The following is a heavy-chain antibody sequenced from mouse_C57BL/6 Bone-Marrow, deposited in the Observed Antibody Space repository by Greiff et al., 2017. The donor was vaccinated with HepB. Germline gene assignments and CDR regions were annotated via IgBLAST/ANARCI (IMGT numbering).Heavy chain of an antibody. Sequence: EVKVVESGGGLVQPGGSLKLSCAASGIDFSRYWMSWVRRAPGKGLEWIGEINPDSSTINYAPSLKDKFIISRDNAKNTLYLQMSKVRSEDTALYYCARSYYYGSLWYFDVWGTGTTVTVSS. J-gene: IGHJ1*03. CDR1: GIDFSRYW. CDR3: ARSYYYGSLWYFDV. CDR2: INPDSSTI. V-gene: IGHV4-1*01. D-gene: IGHD1-1*01.